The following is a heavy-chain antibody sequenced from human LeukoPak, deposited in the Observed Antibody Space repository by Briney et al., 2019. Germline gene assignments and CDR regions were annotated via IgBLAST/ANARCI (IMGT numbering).Heavy chain of an antibody. V-gene: IGHV3-30*18. Sequence: PGRSLRLSCAASGFTFSSYGMHWVRQAPGKGLEWVAVISYDGSNKYYADSVKGRFTISRDNSKNTLYLQMNSLRAEDTAVYYCAKSFGGYDGGYYYGMDVWGQRTTVTVSS. D-gene: IGHD5-12*01. CDR2: ISYDGSNK. CDR3: AKSFGGYDGGYYYGMDV. J-gene: IGHJ6*02. CDR1: GFTFSSYG.